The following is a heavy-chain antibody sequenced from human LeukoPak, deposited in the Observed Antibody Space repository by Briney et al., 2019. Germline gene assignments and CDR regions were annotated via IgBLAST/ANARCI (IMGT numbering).Heavy chain of an antibody. CDR2: IIPIFGTA. Sequence: GASVKVSCKASGGTFSNYAISWVRQAPGQGLEWMGGIIPIFGTANYAQKFRGRVTITADKSTRTAYMELSSLRSEDTAVYYCARGGGYGDYESAMAFDIWGQGTMVTVSS. J-gene: IGHJ3*02. V-gene: IGHV1-69*06. CDR1: GGTFSNYA. CDR3: ARGGGYGDYESAMAFDI. D-gene: IGHD4-17*01.